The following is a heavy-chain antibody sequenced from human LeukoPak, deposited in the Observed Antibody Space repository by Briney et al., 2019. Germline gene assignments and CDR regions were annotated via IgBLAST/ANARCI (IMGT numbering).Heavy chain of an antibody. Sequence: GGSLRLSCAASGFVFSKYWMHWVRQAPGKGLGWVSRINPEETTINYADSVRGRFTSSRAKARNTLYLQMDSLRVEDAAIYYCVRGGLEPFDYWGQGTLVSVS. CDR1: GFVFSKYW. D-gene: IGHD1-1*01. J-gene: IGHJ4*02. CDR3: VRGGLEPFDY. V-gene: IGHV3-74*01. CDR2: INPEETTI.